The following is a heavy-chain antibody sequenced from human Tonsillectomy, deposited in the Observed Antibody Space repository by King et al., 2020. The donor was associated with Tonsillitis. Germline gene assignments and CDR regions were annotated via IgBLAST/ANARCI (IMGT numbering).Heavy chain of an antibody. CDR2: MNPNSGNT. D-gene: IGHD3-22*01. J-gene: IGHJ4*02. CDR1: GYTFTSYD. V-gene: IGHV1-8*01. CDR3: ARVSDSSGYYYFDY. Sequence: VQLVESGAEVKKPGASVKVSCTASGYTFTSYDINWVRQATGQGLEWMGWMNPNSGNTGYAQKFQGRVTMTRNTSISIAYMELSSLRSEDTAVYYCARVSDSSGYYYFDYWGQGTLVTVSS.